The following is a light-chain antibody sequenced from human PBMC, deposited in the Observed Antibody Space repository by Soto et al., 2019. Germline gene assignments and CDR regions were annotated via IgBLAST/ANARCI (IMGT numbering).Light chain of an antibody. J-gene: IGKJ1*01. CDR1: QDIGND. CDR2: AAS. Sequence: DIQMTQSPSSLSASVGDTVTITCRASQDIGNDLGWFQQKPGKVPKRLIYAASSLESGVPSRFNGSGSGTEFILTISSLQPEDFAIYYCLQHNNYPRTFGQGTKVEIK. CDR3: LQHNNYPRT. V-gene: IGKV1-17*01.